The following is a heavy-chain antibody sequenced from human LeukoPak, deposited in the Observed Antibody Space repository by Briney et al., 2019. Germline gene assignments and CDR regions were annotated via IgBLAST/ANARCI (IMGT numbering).Heavy chain of an antibody. CDR1: GGSISSGGYY. J-gene: IGHJ4*02. V-gene: IGHV4-31*03. Sequence: NPSQTLSLTCTVSGGSISSGGYYWSWIRQHPGKVLEWIGYIYYSGSTYYNPSLKSRVTISVDTSKNQFSLKLSSVTAADTAVYYCARGITGTTMDFDYWGQGTLVTVSS. CDR2: IYYSGST. CDR3: ARGITGTTMDFDY. D-gene: IGHD1-7*01.